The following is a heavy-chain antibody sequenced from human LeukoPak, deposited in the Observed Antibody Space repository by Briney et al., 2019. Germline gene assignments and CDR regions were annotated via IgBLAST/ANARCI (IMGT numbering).Heavy chain of an antibody. Sequence: GASVKVSCKASGYTFTSYDINWVRQATGQGLEWMGGMNPNSGNTGYAQKFQGRVTITRNTSTSTAYMELSSLRSEDTAVYYCARGHRSVGVAARKYYYYMDVWGKGTTVTTSS. CDR3: ARGHRSVGVAARKYYYYMDV. CDR2: MNPNSGNT. D-gene: IGHD6-6*01. V-gene: IGHV1-8*03. J-gene: IGHJ6*03. CDR1: GYTFTSYD.